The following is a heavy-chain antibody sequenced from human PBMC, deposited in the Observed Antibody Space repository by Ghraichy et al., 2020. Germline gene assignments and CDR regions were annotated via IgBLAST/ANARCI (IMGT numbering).Heavy chain of an antibody. CDR2: IYTSGST. Sequence: SGTLSLTCTVSGGSISSYYWSWIRQPAGKGLEWIGRIYTSGSTNYNPSLKSRVTMSVDTSKNQFSLKLSSVTAADTAVYYCARQYCGGDCPKYYFDYWGQGTLVTVSS. V-gene: IGHV4-4*07. CDR3: ARQYCGGDCPKYYFDY. D-gene: IGHD2-21*02. CDR1: GGSISSYY. J-gene: IGHJ4*02.